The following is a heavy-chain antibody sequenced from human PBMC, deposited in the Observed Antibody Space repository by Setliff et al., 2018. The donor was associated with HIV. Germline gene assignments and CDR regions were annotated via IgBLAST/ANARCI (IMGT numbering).Heavy chain of an antibody. CDR2: VSSRGDT. V-gene: IGHV4-4*07. CDR1: GGSISRYY. D-gene: IGHD6-13*01. CDR3: ARDSSSWYLLGRGIWFDP. Sequence: PSETLSLTCAVSGGSISRYYWSWIRQPAGKGLEWIGRVSSRGDTKYNPSLRSRVTISVDTSKNQFSLKLRSVTAADTAVYYCARDSSSWYLLGRGIWFDPWGQGTLVTVSS. J-gene: IGHJ5*02.